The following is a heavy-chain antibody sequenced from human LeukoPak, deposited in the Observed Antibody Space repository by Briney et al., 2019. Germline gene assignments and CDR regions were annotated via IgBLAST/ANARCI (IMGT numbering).Heavy chain of an antibody. D-gene: IGHD2-15*01. Sequence: GGSLRLSCAASGSTFSRYWMSWVRQAPGKGLEWVANIKQDGSEKYYADSVKGRFTISRDNAKNSLYLQMNSLRAEDTAVYYCTRDGRVAYEMDVWGQGTTVTVSS. J-gene: IGHJ6*02. CDR1: GSTFSRYW. CDR2: IKQDGSEK. CDR3: TRDGRVAYEMDV. V-gene: IGHV3-7*01.